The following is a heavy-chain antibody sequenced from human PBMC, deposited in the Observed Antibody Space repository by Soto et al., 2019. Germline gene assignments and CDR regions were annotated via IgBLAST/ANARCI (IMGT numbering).Heavy chain of an antibody. CDR2: ISSGSAFI. D-gene: IGHD1-26*01. J-gene: IGHJ5*02. V-gene: IGHV3-21*01. Sequence: VQVVESGGGLVQPGGSLRLSCNFSFSMYSMDWVRQAPGKGLEWVASISSGSAFIKYADSVKGRFTISRDNAKNSVSLQMSSLRVEDTAMYYCTRDQGGSYDSWFDPWGRGTLVTVSS. CDR1: FSMYS. CDR3: TRDQGGSYDSWFDP.